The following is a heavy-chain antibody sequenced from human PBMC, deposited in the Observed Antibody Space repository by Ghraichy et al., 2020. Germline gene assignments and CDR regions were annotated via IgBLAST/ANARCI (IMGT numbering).Heavy chain of an antibody. Sequence: SQTLSLTCAVYGGSFSGYYWSWIRQPPGKGLEWIGEINHSGSTKYNTSIKSRVTISIDTSKKQISLKLRSVTAADTAVYYCARGGMILEMATITDPFDIWGQGTMVTFSS. CDR1: GGSFSGYY. CDR3: ARGGMILEMATITDPFDI. J-gene: IGHJ3*02. CDR2: INHSGST. D-gene: IGHD5-24*01. V-gene: IGHV4-34*01.